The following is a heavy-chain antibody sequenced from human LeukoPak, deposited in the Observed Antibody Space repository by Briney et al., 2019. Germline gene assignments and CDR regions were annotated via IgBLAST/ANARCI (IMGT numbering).Heavy chain of an antibody. V-gene: IGHV3-21*04. CDR3: ARGVLRYFDWGIKELNWFDP. J-gene: IGHJ5*02. CDR1: GFTFSSYS. CDR2: ISSSSSYI. D-gene: IGHD3-9*01. Sequence: GGSLRLSCAASGFTFSSYSMNWVRQAPGKGLEWVPSISSSSSYIYYADSVKGRFTISRDNSKNTLYLQMNSLRAEDTAVYYCARGVLRYFDWGIKELNWFDPWGQGTLVTVSS.